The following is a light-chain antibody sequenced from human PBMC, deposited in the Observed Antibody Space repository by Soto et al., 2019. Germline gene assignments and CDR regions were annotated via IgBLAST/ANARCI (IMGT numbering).Light chain of an antibody. CDR2: AAS. CDR1: QGISSY. CDR3: QQLWTYPLT. J-gene: IGKJ4*01. V-gene: IGKV1-9*01. Sequence: DIQLTQSPSFLSASVGDRVTITCRASQGISSYLAWYQQKPGKAPKLLLSAASTLHSGVPSRFSGSGSGTDFTLTISSLQPEDFATYYCQQLWTYPLTFGGGTKVDIK.